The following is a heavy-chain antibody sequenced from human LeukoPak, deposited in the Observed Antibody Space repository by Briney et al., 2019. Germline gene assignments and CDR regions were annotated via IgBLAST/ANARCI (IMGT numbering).Heavy chain of an antibody. CDR1: VGTFSSYA. Sequence: ASVKVSCKASVGTFSSYAISWVRQAPGQGLEWMGGIIPIFGTANYAQKFQGRVTITADESTSTAYMELSSLRSEDTSVYYCARSDYSMIRAYYYGMDVWGQGTTVTVSS. CDR2: IIPIFGTA. J-gene: IGHJ6*02. V-gene: IGHV1-69*13. CDR3: ARSDYSMIRAYYYGMDV. D-gene: IGHD4-11*01.